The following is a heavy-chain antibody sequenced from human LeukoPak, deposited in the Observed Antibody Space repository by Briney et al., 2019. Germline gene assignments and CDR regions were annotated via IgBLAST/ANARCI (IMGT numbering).Heavy chain of an antibody. CDR2: ISSSSSYI. Sequence: PGGSLRLSCAASGFTFSSYSMNWVRQAPGKGLEWVSSISSSSSYIYYADSVKGRFTVSRDNAKNSLYLQMNSLRAEDTAVYYCASGAMVTSRYNWFDPWGQGTLVTVSS. V-gene: IGHV3-21*01. CDR1: GFTFSSYS. J-gene: IGHJ5*02. CDR3: ASGAMVTSRYNWFDP. D-gene: IGHD5-18*01.